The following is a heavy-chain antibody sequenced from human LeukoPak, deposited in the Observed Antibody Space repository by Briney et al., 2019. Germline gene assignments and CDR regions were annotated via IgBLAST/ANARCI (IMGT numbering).Heavy chain of an antibody. CDR3: ARGQLYYDSSGPGGVYYFDY. J-gene: IGHJ4*02. V-gene: IGHV3-30-3*01. Sequence: GRSLRLSCAASGFTFSSYAMHWVRQAPGKGLEWVAVISYDGSNKYYADSVKGRFTISRDNSKNTLYLQMNSLRAEDTDVYYCARGQLYYDSSGPGGVYYFDYWGQGTLVIVS. CDR1: GFTFSSYA. D-gene: IGHD3-22*01. CDR2: ISYDGSNK.